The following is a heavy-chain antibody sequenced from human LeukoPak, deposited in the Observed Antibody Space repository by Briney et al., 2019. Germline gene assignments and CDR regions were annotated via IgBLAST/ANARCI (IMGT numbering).Heavy chain of an antibody. Sequence: ASVKVSCKASGYTFTSYYMHWVRQAPGQGLEWMGIINPSGGSTSYAQKFQGRVTMTRDTSTSTVYMELSSLRSEDAAVYYCARVGVWGSYRYTAPLDYWGQGTLVTVSS. CDR1: GYTFTSYY. J-gene: IGHJ4*02. CDR3: ARVGVWGSYRYTAPLDY. CDR2: INPSGGST. V-gene: IGHV1-46*01. D-gene: IGHD3-16*02.